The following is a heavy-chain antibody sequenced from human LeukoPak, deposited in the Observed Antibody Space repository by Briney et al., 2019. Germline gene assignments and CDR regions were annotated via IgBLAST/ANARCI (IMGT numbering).Heavy chain of an antibody. Sequence: GGSLRLSCAASGFTFDGYAMHWVRQAPGKGLVWDSRINSDGSSTSYSDSVKGRFTISRDNAKNTLYLQMNSLRAEDTAVYYCARGGVSRYSSEFDYWGQGTLVTVSS. CDR1: GFTFDGYA. CDR3: ARGGVSRYSSEFDY. V-gene: IGHV3-74*01. D-gene: IGHD6-25*01. J-gene: IGHJ4*02. CDR2: INSDGSST.